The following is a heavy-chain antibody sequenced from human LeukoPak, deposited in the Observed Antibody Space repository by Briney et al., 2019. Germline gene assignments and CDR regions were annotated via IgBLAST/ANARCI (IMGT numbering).Heavy chain of an antibody. CDR1: GYTFTVYH. Sequence: ASVKVSCKASGYTFTVYHMHWVRQAPGQGLEWMGWINPNSGGTNCAQKFQGRVTMTRDTSISTAYMELSSLRSDDTAVYYCARDRPGYSSWFDPWGQGTQVTVSS. V-gene: IGHV1-2*02. J-gene: IGHJ5*02. CDR3: ARDRPGYSSWFDP. D-gene: IGHD6-19*01. CDR2: INPNSGGT.